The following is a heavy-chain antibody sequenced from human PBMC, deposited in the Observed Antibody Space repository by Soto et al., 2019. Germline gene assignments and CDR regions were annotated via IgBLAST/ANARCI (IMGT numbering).Heavy chain of an antibody. CDR3: AKATATGGGAFEI. CDR1: GGSIRSVGHY. CDR2: IYYNGTT. V-gene: IGHV4-31*03. Sequence: PSETLSLTCTASGGSIRSVGHYRTWIRQDPGKGLEWIGNIYYNGTTYYNPSLKSRLNILLDTSKNQFYMRLSSVTAADTAVYYCAKATATGGGAFEIYGQGTKVTVSS. D-gene: IGHD2-8*02. J-gene: IGHJ3*02.